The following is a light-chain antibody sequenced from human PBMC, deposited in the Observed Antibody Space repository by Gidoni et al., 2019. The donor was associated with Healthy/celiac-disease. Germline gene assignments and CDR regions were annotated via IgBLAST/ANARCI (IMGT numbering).Light chain of an antibody. V-gene: IGKV3-11*01. CDR2: DAS. CDR3: QQRSNWPT. CDR1: QSVSSY. J-gene: IGKJ4*01. Sequence: EIVLTHSPATLSLSPGESATRSCRASQSVSSYLAWYQQKPGQAPMLLIYDASNRATGIPARFSGSGSGTDFTLTISSLEPEDFAVYYCQQRSNWPTFGGGTKVEIK.